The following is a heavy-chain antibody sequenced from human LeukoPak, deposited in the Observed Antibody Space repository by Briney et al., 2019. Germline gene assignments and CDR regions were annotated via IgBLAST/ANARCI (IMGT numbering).Heavy chain of an antibody. Sequence: GGSLRLSCAASGFTFSNAWMSWVRQAPGKGLEWVGRIKSKTDGGTTDYAAPVKGRFTISRDDSKNTLYLQMNSLKTEDTAVYYCTPNMVRGAKLPYWGQGTLVTVSS. CDR2: IKSKTDGGTT. D-gene: IGHD3-10*01. CDR3: TPNMVRGAKLPY. J-gene: IGHJ4*02. V-gene: IGHV3-15*01. CDR1: GFTFSNAW.